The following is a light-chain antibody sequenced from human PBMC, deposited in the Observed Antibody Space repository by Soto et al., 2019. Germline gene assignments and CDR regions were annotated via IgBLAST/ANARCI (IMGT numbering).Light chain of an antibody. CDR2: AAS. V-gene: IGKV1-39*01. J-gene: IGKJ3*01. CDR1: QSVSRY. Sequence: DIQMTQSPSALSASVGDRVTITCRASQSVSRYLNGYQQKPGNAPAPLIYAASSLQSGVPSRFSGSGSGTDFTLTISNLQPEDFAAYFCQQTGSTPVTFGPGTKVEIK. CDR3: QQTGSTPVT.